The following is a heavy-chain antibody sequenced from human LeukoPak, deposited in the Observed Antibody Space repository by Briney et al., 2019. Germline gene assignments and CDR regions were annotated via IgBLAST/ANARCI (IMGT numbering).Heavy chain of an antibody. CDR2: IYPGDSDT. CDR1: GDSFTSYW. V-gene: IGHV5-51*01. D-gene: IGHD3-22*01. J-gene: IGHJ4*02. CDR3: ARHLRSSYDSSGYMPPGFDY. Sequence: GESLKISCKGSGDSFTSYWIGWVRQMPGKGLEWMGIIYPGDSDTRYSPSFQGQVTISADKSISTAYLQWSSLKASDTAMYYCARHLRSSYDSSGYMPPGFDYWGQGTLVTVSS.